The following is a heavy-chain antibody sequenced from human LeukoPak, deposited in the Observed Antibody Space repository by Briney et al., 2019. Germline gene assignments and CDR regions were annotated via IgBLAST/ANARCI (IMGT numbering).Heavy chain of an antibody. CDR3: ARHADFYYYYGMDV. Sequence: SETLSLTCTVSGDSVSSYYWSWIRQPPGKGLEWIGYIYYSGSTNYNPSLKSRVTISVDTSKNQFSLKLSSVTAADTAVYYCARHADFYYYYGMDVWGQGTTVTVSS. CDR2: IYYSGST. J-gene: IGHJ6*02. CDR1: GDSVSSYY. V-gene: IGHV4-59*08.